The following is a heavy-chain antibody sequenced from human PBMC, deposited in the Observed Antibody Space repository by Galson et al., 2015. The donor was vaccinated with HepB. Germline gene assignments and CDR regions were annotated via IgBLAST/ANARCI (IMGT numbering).Heavy chain of an antibody. CDR2: IWDDGRNK. CDR1: GFSLRNFG. D-gene: IGHD6-19*01. V-gene: IGHV3-33*01. J-gene: IGHJ4*02. CDR3: ARDLVAVAGQGFDH. Sequence: SLRLSCAASGFSLRNFGMNWVRQAPGKGLEWVALIWDDGRNKNYADSVKGRFTISRDNSKNTLNLQMNSLTAEDTAIYYCARDLVAVAGQGFDHWSQGTLVTVSS.